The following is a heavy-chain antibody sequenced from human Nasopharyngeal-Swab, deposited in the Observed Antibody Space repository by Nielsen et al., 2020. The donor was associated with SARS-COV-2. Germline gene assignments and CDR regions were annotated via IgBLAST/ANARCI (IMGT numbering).Heavy chain of an antibody. CDR3: ATYSGSYSGVDYYYGMDV. CDR2: IIPIFGTA. D-gene: IGHD1-26*01. Sequence: VKVACKADGGTFSSYAISWVRQAPGQGLEWMGGIIPIFGTASYAQKFQGRVTITADESTSTAYMELSSLRSDDTAVYYCATYSGSYSGVDYYYGMDVWGQGTTVTVSS. J-gene: IGHJ6*02. CDR1: GGTFSSYA. V-gene: IGHV1-69*13.